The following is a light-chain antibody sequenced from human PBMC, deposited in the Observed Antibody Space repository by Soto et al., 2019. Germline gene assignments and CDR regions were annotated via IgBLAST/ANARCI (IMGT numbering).Light chain of an antibody. CDR1: QSVSSY. CDR3: QQRSNWPLA. CDR2: DAS. Sequence: EIVLTQSPATLSLSPGERATLSCRASQSVSSYLAWYQQKPGQAPRLLVYDASNRATGIPARFSAGGSGRDISLTFSSLEPEDFAVYYCQQRSNWPLAFGGGTKVEIE. V-gene: IGKV3-11*02. J-gene: IGKJ4*01.